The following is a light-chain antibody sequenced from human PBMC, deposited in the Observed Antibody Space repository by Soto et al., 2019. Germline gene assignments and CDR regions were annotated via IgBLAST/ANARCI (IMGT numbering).Light chain of an antibody. CDR1: QSLSNSF. Sequence: DIVLTQSPGTLSLSPGDRAALSCGASQSLSNSFLAWYQQKPGQAPRLLISGASSRATGIPDRFSGSGSGTDFTLTITRVEPEDFAVYYCQQYATSPLTFGGGTK. V-gene: IGKV3-20*01. CDR3: QQYATSPLT. CDR2: GAS. J-gene: IGKJ4*01.